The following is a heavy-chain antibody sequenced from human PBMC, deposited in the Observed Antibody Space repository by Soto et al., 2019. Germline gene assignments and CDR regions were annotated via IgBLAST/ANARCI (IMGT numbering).Heavy chain of an antibody. CDR3: AKDHSSSTSCPQPDAFDI. V-gene: IGHV3-23*01. CDR2: ISGSGGST. J-gene: IGHJ3*02. CDR1: GFTFSSYA. Sequence: GGSLRLSCAASGFTFSSYAMSWVRQAPGKGLEWVSAISGSGGSTYYADSVKGRFTISRDNSKNTLYLQMNSLRAEDTAVYYCAKDHSSSTSCPQPDAFDIWGQGTMVTVSS. D-gene: IGHD2-2*01.